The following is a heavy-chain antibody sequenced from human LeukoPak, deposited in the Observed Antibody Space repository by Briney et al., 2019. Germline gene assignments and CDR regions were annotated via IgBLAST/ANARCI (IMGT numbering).Heavy chain of an antibody. D-gene: IGHD2-2*01. CDR3: AREHLGYCSSTSCYTEYFQH. CDR2: INPSGGST. J-gene: IGHJ1*01. Sequence: GASVKVSCKASGYTFTSYYMHWVRQALGQGLEWMGLINPSGGSTSYAQKFQGRVTMTRDTSTSTVYMELSSLRSEDTAVYYCAREHLGYCSSTSCYTEYFQHWGQGTLVTVSS. V-gene: IGHV1-46*01. CDR1: GYTFTSYY.